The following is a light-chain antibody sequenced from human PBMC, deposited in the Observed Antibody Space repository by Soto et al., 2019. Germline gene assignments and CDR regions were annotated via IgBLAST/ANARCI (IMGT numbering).Light chain of an antibody. Sequence: QSVLTQPPSVSGAPGQRVTISCTGSSSNIGAGYDVHWYQQLPGTAPKLLIYGNSNRPSGVPDRFSGSKSGTSASLAITGLQAEEEADDYCQSYDSSRSVVFGGGTKLTVL. CDR1: SSNIGAGYD. J-gene: IGLJ2*01. V-gene: IGLV1-40*01. CDR3: QSYDSSRSVV. CDR2: GNS.